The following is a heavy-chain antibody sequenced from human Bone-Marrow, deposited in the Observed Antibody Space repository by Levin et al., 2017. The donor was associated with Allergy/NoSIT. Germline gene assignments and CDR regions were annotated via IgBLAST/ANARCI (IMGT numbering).Heavy chain of an antibody. J-gene: IGHJ4*02. CDR1: GGTFSSYA. CDR2: IIPIFGTA. D-gene: IGHD5-12*01. Sequence: KISCKASGGTFSSYAISWVRQAPGQGLEWMGGIIPIFGTANYAQKFQGRVTIIADESTSTAYMELSSLRSEDTAVYYCARGGYSGYDYDYWGQGTLVTVSS. CDR3: ARGGYSGYDYDY. V-gene: IGHV1-69*01.